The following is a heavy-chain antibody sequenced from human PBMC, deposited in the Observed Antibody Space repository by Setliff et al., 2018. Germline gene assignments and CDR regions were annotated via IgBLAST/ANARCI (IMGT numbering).Heavy chain of an antibody. Sequence: ASVKVSCKASGYTFTGHYIHWVRQAPGQGLEWLGWINPRTGVTNDARKFQGRVTMTRDTSITTVYMDLGRLRSDDTAVYYCARGRGPDIVVTIPGDYWGQGTQVTVSS. CDR2: INPRTGVT. D-gene: IGHD2-15*01. V-gene: IGHV1-2*02. CDR3: ARGRGPDIVVTIPGDY. CDR1: GYTFTGHY. J-gene: IGHJ4*02.